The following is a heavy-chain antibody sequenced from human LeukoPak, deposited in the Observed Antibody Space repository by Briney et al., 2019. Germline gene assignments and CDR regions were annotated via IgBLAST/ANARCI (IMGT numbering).Heavy chain of an antibody. Sequence: SETLSLTCTVSGGSISSYYWSWIRQPPGKGLEWIGYIYYSGSTNYNPSLKSRVTVSVDTSKNQFSLKLSSVTAADTAVYYCARSRGYYFDYWGQGTLVTVSS. D-gene: IGHD5/OR15-5a*01. V-gene: IGHV4-59*01. CDR3: ARSRGYYFDY. CDR2: IYYSGST. J-gene: IGHJ4*02. CDR1: GGSISSYY.